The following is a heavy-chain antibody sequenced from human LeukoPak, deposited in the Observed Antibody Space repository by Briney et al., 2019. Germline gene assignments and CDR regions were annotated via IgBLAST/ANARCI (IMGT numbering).Heavy chain of an antibody. CDR3: ARHLYDKTGRPLDS. V-gene: IGHV4-39*01. D-gene: IGHD3-9*01. Sequence: SETLSLTCSVSGDSINSGVSYCAWIRQPPGKGLEWIGTIYYSGSAGSTYYNPSLKSRVTISVDTSKNQFSLNLSSVTAADTAIYYCARHLYDKTGRPLDSWGQGTLVTVSS. CDR1: GDSINSGVSY. CDR2: IYYSGSAGST. J-gene: IGHJ4*02.